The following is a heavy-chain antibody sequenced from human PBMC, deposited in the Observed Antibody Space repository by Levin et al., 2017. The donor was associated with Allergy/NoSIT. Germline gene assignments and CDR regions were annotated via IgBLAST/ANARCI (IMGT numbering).Heavy chain of an antibody. Sequence: SGPTLVKPTQTLTLTCTFSGFSLGTSGMGVGWIRQPPGKALQWLALIYWDDDKRFSPSLKNRLSITKDTSKNQVFLTMTSMGPMDTATYYCARIERATWSPGAFDSWGQGTLVTVSS. J-gene: IGHJ4*02. D-gene: IGHD1-26*01. CDR3: ARIERATWSPGAFDS. CDR2: IYWDDDK. V-gene: IGHV2-5*02. CDR1: GFSLGTSGMG.